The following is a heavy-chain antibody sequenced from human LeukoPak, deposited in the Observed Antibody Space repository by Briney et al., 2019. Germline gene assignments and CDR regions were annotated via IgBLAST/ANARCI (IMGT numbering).Heavy chain of an antibody. CDR1: GYTFTDYY. CDR3: ARANFLYCSSSTCLFDY. J-gene: IGHJ4*02. V-gene: IGHV1-2*02. CDR2: INPNVGDT. D-gene: IGHD2-2*01. Sequence: ASVKVSCTASGYTFTDYYMHWVRQAPGQGFEWMGWINPNVGDTNYAQKFQGRVTMTRDTSISTAHMEVSRLRSDDTAVYYCARANFLYCSSSTCLFDYWGQGTRVTVSS.